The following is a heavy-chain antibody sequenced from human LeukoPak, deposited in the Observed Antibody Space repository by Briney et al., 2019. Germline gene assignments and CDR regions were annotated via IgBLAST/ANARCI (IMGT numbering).Heavy chain of an antibody. D-gene: IGHD3-9*01. CDR1: GGSMSSGTYY. CDR2: VYNAGS. CDR3: ARERIRYFDWLLYVSWFDP. J-gene: IGHJ5*02. Sequence: SQTLSLTCTVSGGSMSSGTYYWSWIRQPAGKGLEWIGRVYNAGSNFNSGSNYNPSLKSRVTISVDTSKNQFSLKLSSVTAADTAVYYCARERIRYFDWLLYVSWFDPWGQGTLVTVSS. V-gene: IGHV4-61*02.